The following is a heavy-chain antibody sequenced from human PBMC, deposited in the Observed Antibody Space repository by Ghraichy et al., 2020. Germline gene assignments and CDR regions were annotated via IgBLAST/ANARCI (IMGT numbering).Heavy chain of an antibody. Sequence: GESLNISCAASGFTFSSYAMSWVRQAPGKGLEWVSAISGSGGSTYYADSVKGRFTISRDNSKNTLYLQMNSQRAEDTAVYYCARPLYSGSYSPFYNFDYWGQGTLVTVSS. V-gene: IGHV3-23*01. CDR3: ARPLYSGSYSPFYNFDY. J-gene: IGHJ4*02. D-gene: IGHD1-26*01. CDR2: ISGSGGST. CDR1: GFTFSSYA.